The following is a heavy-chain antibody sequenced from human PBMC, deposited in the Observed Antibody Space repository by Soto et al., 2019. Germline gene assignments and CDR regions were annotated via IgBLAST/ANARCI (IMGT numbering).Heavy chain of an antibody. CDR1: GFTFSDYA. J-gene: IGHJ4*02. CDR2: ISGSGDST. D-gene: IGHD5-12*01. CDR3: AKDRAVTTTNQFDY. V-gene: IGHV3-23*01. Sequence: EMQLSESGGGLIQPGGSLRPSCAASGFTFSDYAMGWVRQAPGEGLEWVSGISGSGDSTYYADSVKGRFAISRDNSKNTLFLHMNSLRAEDTALYYCAKDRAVTTTNQFDYWGQGTLVTVSS.